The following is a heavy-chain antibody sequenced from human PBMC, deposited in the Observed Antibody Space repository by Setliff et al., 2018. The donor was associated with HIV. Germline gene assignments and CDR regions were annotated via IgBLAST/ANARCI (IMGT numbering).Heavy chain of an antibody. Sequence: ETLSLTCNVSGGSISSSSFYWAWLRQPPGKEPEWIASIYYNTRTYYNLSLRSRVTISVDTSKNLFSLKMTSVTAADTAVYYCAGNQNWNGYAFPYIDVWGKGTTVTVSS. CDR1: GGSISSSSFY. J-gene: IGHJ6*03. V-gene: IGHV4-39*02. D-gene: IGHD3-3*01. CDR2: IYYNTRT. CDR3: AGNQNWNGYAFPYIDV.